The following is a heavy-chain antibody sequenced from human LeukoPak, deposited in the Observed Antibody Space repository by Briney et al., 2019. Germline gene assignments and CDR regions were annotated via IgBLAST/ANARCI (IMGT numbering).Heavy chain of an antibody. CDR2: ISYDGGET. J-gene: IGHJ3*02. CDR1: GCIFSSYV. Sequence: GGSLRLSCAASGCIFSSYVMHWVRQAPGKGLEWVALISYDGGETFYTDSVEGRTTISRDNSKNTLYLEMASLTAEDTAVYYCAKGGYFLGSRSPGAFDIWGQGTMVTVSS. CDR3: AKGGYFLGSRSPGAFDI. V-gene: IGHV3-30*18. D-gene: IGHD3-10*01.